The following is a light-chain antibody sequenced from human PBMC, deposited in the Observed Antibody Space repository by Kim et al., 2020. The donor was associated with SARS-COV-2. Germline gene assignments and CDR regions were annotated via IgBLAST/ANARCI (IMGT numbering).Light chain of an antibody. Sequence: EIVMTQSPATLSVSPGERATLSCRASQSLSSNLAWYQQKPGQAPRLLIYGASTRATGIPARFRGSGSGTDFTLTISSLQSEDFAVYYCQQYNNRPLTFGGGTKVDIK. CDR3: QQYNNRPLT. V-gene: IGKV3-15*01. CDR2: GAS. CDR1: QSLSSN. J-gene: IGKJ4*01.